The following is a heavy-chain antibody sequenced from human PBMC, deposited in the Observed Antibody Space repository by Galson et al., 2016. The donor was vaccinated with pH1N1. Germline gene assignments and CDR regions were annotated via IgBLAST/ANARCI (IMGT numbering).Heavy chain of an antibody. Sequence: SGTLSLTCTVSGRSISNHYWSWIRRTAAKGLEWIGRIYASEISSTGITNYNPSLKSRVTMSLDTSKNQFSLKLSSVTAADTAVYYCASVRLGRGVDYWGQGTLVTVSS. D-gene: IGHD6-19*01. CDR1: GRSISNHY. CDR2: IYASEISSTGIT. V-gene: IGHV4-4*07. CDR3: ASVRLGRGVDY. J-gene: IGHJ4*02.